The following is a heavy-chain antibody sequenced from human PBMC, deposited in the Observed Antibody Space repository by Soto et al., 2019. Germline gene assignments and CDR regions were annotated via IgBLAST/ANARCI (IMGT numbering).Heavy chain of an antibody. Sequence: VQLLESGGCLVQPGGSLRLSCAASGFAFGFYELSWVRQAPGKGLEWLSYISTSGDTIYYADSVKGRFTISRDNARNSLYLQMTSLRAEDTAVYYCARDGYGDPYYYYGMDVWGQGTTVTVSS. V-gene: IGHV3-48*03. D-gene: IGHD4-17*01. CDR3: ARDGYGDPYYYYGMDV. CDR1: GFAFGFYE. J-gene: IGHJ6*02. CDR2: ISTSGDTI.